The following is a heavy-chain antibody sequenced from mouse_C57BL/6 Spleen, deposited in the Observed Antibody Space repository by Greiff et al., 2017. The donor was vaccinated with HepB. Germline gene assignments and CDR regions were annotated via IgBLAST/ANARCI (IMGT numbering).Heavy chain of an antibody. V-gene: IGHV5-2*01. J-gene: IGHJ4*01. CDR3: ARQSTTVVAPNYAMDY. CDR1: EYEFPSHD. D-gene: IGHD1-1*01. CDR2: INSDGGST. Sequence: EVQLVESGGGLVQPGESLKLSCESNEYEFPSHDMSWVRKTPEKRLELVAAINSDGGSTYYPDTMERRFIISRDNTKKTLYLQMSSLRSEDTALYYCARQSTTVVAPNYAMDYWGQGTSVTVSS.